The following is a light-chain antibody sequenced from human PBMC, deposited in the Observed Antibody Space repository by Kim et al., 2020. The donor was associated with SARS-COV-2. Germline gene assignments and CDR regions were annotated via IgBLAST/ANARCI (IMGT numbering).Light chain of an antibody. J-gene: IGLJ2*01. CDR3: SSYTFRSTLVV. CDR2: DVH. V-gene: IGLV2-14*03. Sequence: QATPLSCTATSVDFGAYNFVSWYHQLPGEAPKVIIFDVHNRPSGISSRFSGSKSGNTASLTISGLRAEDEADYYCSSYTFRSTLVVFGGGTQLTVL. CDR1: SVDFGAYNF.